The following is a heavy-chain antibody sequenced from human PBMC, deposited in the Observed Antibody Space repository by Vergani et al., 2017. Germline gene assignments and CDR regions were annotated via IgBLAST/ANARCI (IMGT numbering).Heavy chain of an antibody. CDR1: GFIFSDYN. D-gene: IGHD6-19*01. Sequence: EVQVVQSGGGLVKPGGSLRLSCETSGFIFSDYNLNWVRQAPGSGLEWVSSISSSSSYIYYADSVKGRFTISRDNAKNSLYLQMNSLRAEDTAVYYCARDLPPYSSGPLAYWGQGTLVTVSS. CDR2: ISSSSSYI. J-gene: IGHJ4*02. V-gene: IGHV3-21*02. CDR3: ARDLPPYSSGPLAY.